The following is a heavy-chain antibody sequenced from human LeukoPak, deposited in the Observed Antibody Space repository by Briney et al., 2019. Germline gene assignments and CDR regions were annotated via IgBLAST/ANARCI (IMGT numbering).Heavy chain of an antibody. CDR1: GFTFSSYA. D-gene: IGHD3-10*01. CDR2: ITSVSSYI. CDR3: ARASMVRGVNVFDY. V-gene: IGHV3-21*01. Sequence: PGGSLRLSCAASGFTFSSYAMSWVRQAPGKGLEWVSSITSVSSYIYYADSVKGRFTISRDNAKNSLYLQMNSLRAEDTAVYYCARASMVRGVNVFDYWGQGTLVTVSS. J-gene: IGHJ4*02.